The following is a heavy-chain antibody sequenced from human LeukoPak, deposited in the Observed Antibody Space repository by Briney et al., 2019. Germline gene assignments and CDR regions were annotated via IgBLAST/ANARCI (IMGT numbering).Heavy chain of an antibody. Sequence: GGSLKLSCAASGFTFSGSAMHWVRQASGKGLEWVGRIRSRANSYATANAASVKGRFTISRDDSKNMAYLQMNSLKTEDTAVDYCTSNSAGGDFWSGHWGQGTLVTVSS. D-gene: IGHD3-3*01. J-gene: IGHJ4*02. CDR1: GFTFSGSA. CDR2: IRSRANSYAT. V-gene: IGHV3-73*01. CDR3: TSNSAGGDFWSGH.